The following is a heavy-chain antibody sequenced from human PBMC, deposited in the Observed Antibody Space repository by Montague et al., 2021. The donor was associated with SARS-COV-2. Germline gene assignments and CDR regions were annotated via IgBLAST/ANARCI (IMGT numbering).Heavy chain of an antibody. CDR1: GGAMSSYY. J-gene: IGHJ5*02. CDR2: IYYNGST. V-gene: IGHV4-59*08. D-gene: IGHD6-19*01. CDR3: ARHGCSSGRHRCGFDP. Sequence: SETLSLTCTVSGGAMSSYYWSWIRQPPAKGLERIGYIYYNGSTNYNPSLKRRGPISVDTSKNQFALKLSSVTAAATATDYCARHGCSSGRHRCGFDPWGQGTLVTVSS.